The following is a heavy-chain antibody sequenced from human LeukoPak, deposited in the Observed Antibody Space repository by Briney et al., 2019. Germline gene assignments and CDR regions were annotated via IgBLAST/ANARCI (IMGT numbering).Heavy chain of an antibody. D-gene: IGHD3-22*01. CDR1: GDSIISSNC. V-gene: IGHV4-4*02. Sequence: SGTLSLTCAVSGDSIISSNCWSWVRQPPGKGLEWIGDIYHRGSTNYNPSLKSRVTISVDKTKNQFSLKLSSVTAADTAVYYCAGGVTMIVVVTFWGYFQHWGQGTLVTVSS. CDR2: IYHRGST. CDR3: AGGVTMIVVVTFWGYFQH. J-gene: IGHJ1*01.